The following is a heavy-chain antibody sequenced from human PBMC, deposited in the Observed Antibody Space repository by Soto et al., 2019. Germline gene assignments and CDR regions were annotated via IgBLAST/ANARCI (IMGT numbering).Heavy chain of an antibody. V-gene: IGHV4-59*08. D-gene: IGHD5-18*01. J-gene: IGHJ5*02. CDR3: ERHVSEYAFGYLYFDP. CDR2: VYHNGVT. Sequence: SETLSLTCTVSGDSMTNYYWSWIRQPPGKGLEWIGYVYHNGVTYYNPSLTSRVTMSVDTSKNQFSLILTSVTAADTAIYYCERHVSEYAFGYLYFDPWAQGPLLTVPS. CDR1: GDSMTNYY.